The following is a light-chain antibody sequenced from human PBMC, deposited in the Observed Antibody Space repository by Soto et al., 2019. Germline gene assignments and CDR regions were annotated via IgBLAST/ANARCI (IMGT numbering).Light chain of an antibody. CDR2: DVS. CDR1: SSVVGGYNY. V-gene: IGLV2-11*01. Sequence: QSVLTQPRSVSGSHGQSVTISCTGTSSVVGGYNYVSWYQQHPGKAPKLMIYDVSKRPSGVPDRFSGSKSGNTASLTISGLQAEDEADYYCSSYAGSYTFVFGTGTKVTVL. J-gene: IGLJ1*01. CDR3: SSYAGSYTFV.